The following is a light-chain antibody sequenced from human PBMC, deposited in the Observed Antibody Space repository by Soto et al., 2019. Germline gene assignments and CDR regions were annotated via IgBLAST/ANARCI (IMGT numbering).Light chain of an antibody. CDR2: GAS. J-gene: IGKJ1*01. CDR1: QSVGNN. Sequence: EIVMTRSPATLSVSPGARATPAGRASQSVGNNVAWFQQKPGQLPRLLIYGASSWACGIPVRFSGSGSGTDFTLTISSLQSEDFATYYCQQYHTCTRTFGQGTKVDIK. CDR3: QQYHTCTRT. V-gene: IGKV3-15*01.